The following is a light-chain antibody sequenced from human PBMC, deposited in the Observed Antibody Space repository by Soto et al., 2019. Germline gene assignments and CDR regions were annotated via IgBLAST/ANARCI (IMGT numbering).Light chain of an antibody. CDR3: QPRSHGHRT. CDR1: RSLSNT. CDR2: GAS. V-gene: IGKV3D-11*01. J-gene: IGKJ1*01. Sequence: EIVLTQSPATLSVSPGERATLSCRASRSLSNTLAWYQQRPGQAHXXLXYGASNRATGIPARFSGSGSGTEFTLTISSLEPEDCAVYYCQPRSHGHRTLGQGFKVDI.